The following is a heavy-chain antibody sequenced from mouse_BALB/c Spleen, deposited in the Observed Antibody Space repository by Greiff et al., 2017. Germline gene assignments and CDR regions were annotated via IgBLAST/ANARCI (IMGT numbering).Heavy chain of an antibody. CDR1: GFTFSSYA. Sequence: EVKLVESGGGLVKPGGSLKLSCAASGFTFSSYAMSWVRQTPEKRLEWVASISSGGSTYYPDSVKGRFTISRDNARNILYLQMSSLRSEDTAMYYCARGGDGYYYWYFDVWGAGTTVTVSS. CDR2: ISSGGST. V-gene: IGHV5-6-5*01. CDR3: ARGGDGYYYWYFDV. D-gene: IGHD2-3*01. J-gene: IGHJ1*01.